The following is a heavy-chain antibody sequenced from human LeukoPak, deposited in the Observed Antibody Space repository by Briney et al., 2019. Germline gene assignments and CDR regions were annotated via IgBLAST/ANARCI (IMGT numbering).Heavy chain of an antibody. CDR3: ARIDSSGWFRGGDY. CDR1: GGSISSSSYY. Sequence: PSETLSLTCTVSGGSISSSSYYWGWIRQPPGKGLEWIGSIYYSGSTYYNPSLKSRVTISVDTSKNQFSLKLSSVTAADTAVYYCARIDSSGWFRGGDYWGQGTLVTVSS. CDR2: IYYSGST. D-gene: IGHD6-19*01. J-gene: IGHJ4*02. V-gene: IGHV4-39*07.